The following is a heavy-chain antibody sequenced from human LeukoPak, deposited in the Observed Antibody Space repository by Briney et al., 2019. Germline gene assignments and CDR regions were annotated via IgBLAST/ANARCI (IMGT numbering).Heavy chain of an antibody. J-gene: IGHJ4*02. CDR1: GGTFSSYA. CDR2: IIPIFGTA. CDR3: AKDLLEGVAAGTDY. Sequence: SVKVSCKASGGTFSSYAISWVRQAPGQGLEWMGGIIPIFGTANYAQKFQGRVTITADESTSTAYMELSSLRSEDTAVYYCAKDLLEGVAAGTDYWGQGALVTVSS. D-gene: IGHD6-13*01. V-gene: IGHV1-69*13.